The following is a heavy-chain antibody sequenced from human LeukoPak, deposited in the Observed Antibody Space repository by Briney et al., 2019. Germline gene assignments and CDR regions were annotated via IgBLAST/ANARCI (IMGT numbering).Heavy chain of an antibody. J-gene: IGHJ4*02. CDR2: ISSTGGTI. Sequence: HPGGSLRLSCAASGFTFSSNSMNWVRQAPGKGLEWVSYISSTGGTIYYADSMKGRFTISRDNAKNSLYLQMNSLRVEDTAVYYCARDRISSSSVTFHGFDYWGQGTLVTVSS. CDR3: ARDRISSSSVTFHGFDY. V-gene: IGHV3-48*04. CDR1: GFTFSSNS. D-gene: IGHD6-6*01.